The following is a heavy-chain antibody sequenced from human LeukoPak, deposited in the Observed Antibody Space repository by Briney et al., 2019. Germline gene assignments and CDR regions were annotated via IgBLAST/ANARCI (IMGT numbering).Heavy chain of an antibody. CDR2: IWYDGSKK. CDR3: ARDLLGYSYDAYYFDF. D-gene: IGHD5-18*01. Sequence: GGSLRLSCAASGFTFSSHGMHWVRQAPGKGLEWVAVIWYDGSKKYHADSVKGRFTISRDNSKNTLYLQMNRMRVEDTDVYYCARDLLGYSYDAYYFDFWGQGTLVTVSS. CDR1: GFTFSSHG. V-gene: IGHV3-33*01. J-gene: IGHJ4*02.